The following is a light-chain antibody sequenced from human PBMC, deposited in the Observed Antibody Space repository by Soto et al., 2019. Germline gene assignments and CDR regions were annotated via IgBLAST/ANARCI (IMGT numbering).Light chain of an antibody. Sequence: EIVLTQSPGTLSLSPVERATLSCMASQSVSSSYLAWYQQKPGQAPRLLIFGASTRAIGIPARFSGSGSGTEFTLTISSLQSEYFAVYYCQHYNEWPLTFGGGTKVDIK. J-gene: IGKJ4*01. CDR2: GAS. V-gene: IGKV3-15*01. CDR1: QSVSSSY. CDR3: QHYNEWPLT.